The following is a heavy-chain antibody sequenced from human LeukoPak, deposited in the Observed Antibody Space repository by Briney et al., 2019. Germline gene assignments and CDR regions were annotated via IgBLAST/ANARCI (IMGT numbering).Heavy chain of an antibody. Sequence: GGSLRLSCAVYGLSFSNYWMHSVRQAPGKGLVWVARTNLHGTAVGYADSVKGRFTISRDNAKNTLFLQMNSLRAEDTAVYYCASAYTYVRLGDHWGQGTLVTVSS. CDR2: TNLHGTAV. CDR1: GLSFSNYW. D-gene: IGHD2-21*01. J-gene: IGHJ4*02. V-gene: IGHV3-74*01. CDR3: ASAYTYVRLGDH.